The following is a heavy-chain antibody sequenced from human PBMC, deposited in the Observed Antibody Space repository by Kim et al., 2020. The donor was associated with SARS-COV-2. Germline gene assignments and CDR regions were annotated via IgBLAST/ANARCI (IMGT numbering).Heavy chain of an antibody. J-gene: IGHJ6*02. CDR2: INWNGGST. Sequence: GGSLRLSCAASGFTFDDYGMSWVRQAPGKGLEWVSGINWNGGSTGYADSVKGRFTISRDNAKNSLYLQMNSLRAEDTALYHCATDYYGSGSSDHYYYYGMDVWGQGTTVTVSS. CDR3: ATDYYGSGSSDHYYYYGMDV. D-gene: IGHD3-10*01. V-gene: IGHV3-20*01. CDR1: GFTFDDYG.